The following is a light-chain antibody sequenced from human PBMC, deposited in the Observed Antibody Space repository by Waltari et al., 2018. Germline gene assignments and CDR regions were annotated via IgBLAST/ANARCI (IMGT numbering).Light chain of an antibody. J-gene: IGLJ2*01. CDR3: SSYAGSNTLV. CDR2: EVS. V-gene: IGLV2-11*01. CDR1: SSDIRYYNA. Sequence: QAAPTQPPSVSGSPGQSVTISCSGTSSDIRYYNAVSWYQQHPGKAPKLMIYEVSKRPSGVSDRFSGSKSGNTASLTISGVQTEDEADYYCSSYAGSNTLVFGGGTRLTVL.